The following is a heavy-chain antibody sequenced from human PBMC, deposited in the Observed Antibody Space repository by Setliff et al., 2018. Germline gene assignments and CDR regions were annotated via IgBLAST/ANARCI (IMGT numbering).Heavy chain of an antibody. CDR1: GFSFSSYA. J-gene: IGHJ4*02. Sequence: GGSLRLSCAASGFSFSSYAMSWVRQAPGKGLEWVSTIIGSGISTYYADSVQGRVTFSRDNHKNTLHLQMNSLRAEDTAVYYCVKDVVGYSSTWPKRDYFDYWGQGTLVTVSS. D-gene: IGHD6-13*01. CDR2: IIGSGIST. CDR3: VKDVVGYSSTWPKRDYFDY. V-gene: IGHV3-23*01.